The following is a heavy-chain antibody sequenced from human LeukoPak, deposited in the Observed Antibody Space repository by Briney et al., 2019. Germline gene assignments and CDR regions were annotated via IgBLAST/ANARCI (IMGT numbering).Heavy chain of an antibody. V-gene: IGHV1-2*02. D-gene: IGHD2-8*01. CDR1: GYTFTGYY. CDR3: ARSRYCTNGVCYHPFDY. Sequence: ASVKVSCKASGYTFTGYYMHWVRQAPGQGLEWMGWINPNSGGTNYAQKFQGRVTMTRDTSISTAYMELSRLRSDDTAVYYCARSRYCTNGVCYHPFDYWGQGTLVTVSS. J-gene: IGHJ4*02. CDR2: INPNSGGT.